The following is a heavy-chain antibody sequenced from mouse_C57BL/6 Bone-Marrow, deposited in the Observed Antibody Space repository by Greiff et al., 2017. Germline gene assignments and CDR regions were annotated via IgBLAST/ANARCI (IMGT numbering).Heavy chain of an antibody. J-gene: IGHJ3*01. CDR3: TRDTTVVEAFAY. CDR2: ISSGGDYI. V-gene: IGHV5-9-1*02. CDR1: GFTFSSYA. D-gene: IGHD1-1*01. Sequence: EVQLVESGEGLVKPGGSLKLSCAASGFTFSSYAMSWVRQTPEKRLEWVAYISSGGDYIYYADTVKGRFTISRDNARNTLYLQMSSLKSEDTAMYYCTRDTTVVEAFAYWGQGTLVTVSA.